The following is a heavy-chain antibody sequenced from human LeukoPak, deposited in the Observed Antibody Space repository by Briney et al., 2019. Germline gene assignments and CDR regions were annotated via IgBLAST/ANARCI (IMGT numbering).Heavy chain of an antibody. CDR2: ISSSSTI. CDR3: AELGITMIGGV. D-gene: IGHD3-10*02. V-gene: IGHV3-48*01. CDR1: GFTFSSYS. Sequence: GGSLRLSCAASGFTFSSYSMNWVRQAPGKGLEWVSYISSSSTIYYADSVKGRFTISRDNAKNSLYLQMNSLRAEDTAVYYCAELGITMIGGVWGKGTTVTISS. J-gene: IGHJ6*04.